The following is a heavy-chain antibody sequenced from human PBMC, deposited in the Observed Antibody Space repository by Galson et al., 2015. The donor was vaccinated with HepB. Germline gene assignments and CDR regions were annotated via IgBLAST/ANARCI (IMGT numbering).Heavy chain of an antibody. CDR2: ITEDGSKK. V-gene: IGHV3-7*03. D-gene: IGHD4-17*01. CDR3: ARDNATTGAWGY. Sequence: SLRLSCAASGFSFSTYPMTWVRQAPGKGLEWVASITEDGSKKYYVDAVNGRFSISRDNAEGSLNLHMDSLRAEDTAVYFCARDNATTGAWGYWGQGALVTVSS. J-gene: IGHJ4*02. CDR1: GFSFSTYP.